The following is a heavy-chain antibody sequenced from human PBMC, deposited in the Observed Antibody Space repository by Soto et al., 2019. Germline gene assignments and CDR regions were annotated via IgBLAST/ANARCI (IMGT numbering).Heavy chain of an antibody. D-gene: IGHD6-13*01. Sequence: GGSLRLSCAASGFTFSSYATHWVRQAPGKGLEWVAVISYDGSNKYYADSVKGRFTISRDNSKNTLYLQMNSLRAEDTAVYYCARAHQQQLVLRNYYYGMDVWGQGTTVTVSS. CDR3: ARAHQQQLVLRNYYYGMDV. V-gene: IGHV3-30-3*01. CDR2: ISYDGSNK. CDR1: GFTFSSYA. J-gene: IGHJ6*02.